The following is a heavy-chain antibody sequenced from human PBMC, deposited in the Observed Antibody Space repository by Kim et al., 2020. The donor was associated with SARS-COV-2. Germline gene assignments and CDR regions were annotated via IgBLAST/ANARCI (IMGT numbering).Heavy chain of an antibody. Sequence: SETLSLTCTVSGGSISSYYWSWIRQPPGKGLEWIGYMYYSGSTNYNPSLKSRVTISVDTSKNQFSLKLSSVTAADTAVYYCARSPLGYCSSTSCGFVGGYYYYMDVWGKGTTVTVSS. V-gene: IGHV4-59*08. J-gene: IGHJ6*03. D-gene: IGHD2-2*01. CDR3: ARSPLGYCSSTSCGFVGGYYYYMDV. CDR1: GGSISSYY. CDR2: MYYSGST.